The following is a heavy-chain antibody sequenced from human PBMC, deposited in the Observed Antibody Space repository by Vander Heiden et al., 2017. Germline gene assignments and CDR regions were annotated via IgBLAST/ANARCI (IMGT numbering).Heavy chain of an antibody. CDR1: GDSVSSGTYF. CDR3: AREASDAWTGNFDY. J-gene: IGHJ4*02. D-gene: IGHD2-8*02. V-gene: IGHV4-61*03. Sequence: QVQLQESGPGLVKPSETLSVTCTVSGDSVSSGTYFWNWIRQPPGKGLEWIGFILHSGAAKYNPSLKSRVTMSIDTSKNHFSLKVTSVTAADTAVYYCAREASDAWTGNFDYWGQGALVTVAS. CDR2: ILHSGAA.